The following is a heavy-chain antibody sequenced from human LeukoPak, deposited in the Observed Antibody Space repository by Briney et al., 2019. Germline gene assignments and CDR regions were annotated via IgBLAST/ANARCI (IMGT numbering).Heavy chain of an antibody. CDR1: GFTSSDHY. Sequence: PGGSLRLPCVVSGFTSSDHYIDWARQAPGKGLEWVGRIRNKVNSYTTEYAASVKGRFTISRDDSKNSVWLQMNSLKTEDSAVYYCATSNSNGLSLFDYWGQGTLVTVSS. CDR2: IRNKVNSYTT. J-gene: IGHJ4*02. V-gene: IGHV3-72*01. CDR3: ATSNSNGLSLFDY. D-gene: IGHD6-25*01.